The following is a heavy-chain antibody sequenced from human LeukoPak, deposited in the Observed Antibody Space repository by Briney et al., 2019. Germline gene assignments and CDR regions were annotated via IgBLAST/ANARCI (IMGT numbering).Heavy chain of an antibody. D-gene: IGHD4-23*01. CDR1: GCGFTSYW. CDR2: IYPVNSDT. Sequence: GGWLQISCKGSGCGFTSYWIGWGRRMPGKGVEWMGIIYPVNSDTRYSPSFQGQVTISADKSISTAYLQWSSLKASDTAMYYCARQNYGGNSFDYWGQGTLVTVSS. J-gene: IGHJ4*02. V-gene: IGHV5-51*01. CDR3: ARQNYGGNSFDY.